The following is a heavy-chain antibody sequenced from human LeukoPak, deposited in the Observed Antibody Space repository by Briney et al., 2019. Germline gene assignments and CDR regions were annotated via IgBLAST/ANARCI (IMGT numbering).Heavy chain of an antibody. CDR1: GYTFTSYG. D-gene: IGHD1-14*01. CDR3: AREGTLVHYGMDV. Sequence: ASVKVSCKASGYTFTSYGISWVRQAPGQGLEWMGWISAYNGNTNYAQKLQGRVTMTTDTSTSAAYKELRSLRSDDTAVYYCAREGTLVHYGMDVWGQGTTVTVSS. CDR2: ISAYNGNT. V-gene: IGHV1-18*01. J-gene: IGHJ6*02.